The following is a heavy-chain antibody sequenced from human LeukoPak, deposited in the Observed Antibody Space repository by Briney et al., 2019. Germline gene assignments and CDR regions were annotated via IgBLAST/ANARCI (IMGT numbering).Heavy chain of an antibody. CDR1: GFTFSSYG. CDR2: ISYDGSNK. CDR3: AKDLTHRVAATQGPFDY. D-gene: IGHD2-15*01. V-gene: IGHV3-30*18. J-gene: IGHJ4*02. Sequence: PGGPLRLSCAASGFTFSSYGMHWVRQAPGKGLEWVAVISYDGSNKYYADSVKGRFTISRDNSKNTLYLQMNSLRAEDTAVYYCAKDLTHRVAATQGPFDYWGQGTLVTVSS.